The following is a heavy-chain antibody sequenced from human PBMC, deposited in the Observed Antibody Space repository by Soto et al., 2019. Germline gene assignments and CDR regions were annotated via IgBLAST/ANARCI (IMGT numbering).Heavy chain of an antibody. Sequence: HPGGSLRLSCAASGFTVSSNYMSWVRQAPGKGLEWVSVIYSGGSTYYADSVKGRFTISRDNSKNTLYLQMNSLRAEDTAVYYCARDLGQWLAHDAFDIWGQGTMVTVSS. J-gene: IGHJ3*02. D-gene: IGHD6-19*01. V-gene: IGHV3-66*01. CDR2: IYSGGST. CDR1: GFTVSSNY. CDR3: ARDLGQWLAHDAFDI.